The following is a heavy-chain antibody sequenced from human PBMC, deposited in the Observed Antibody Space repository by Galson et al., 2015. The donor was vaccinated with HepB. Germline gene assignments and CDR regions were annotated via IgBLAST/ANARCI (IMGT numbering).Heavy chain of an antibody. CDR3: ARDLSPHAYYGMDV. Sequence: SLRLSCAASGFTFSSYSMNWVRQAPGKGLEWVSSISSSSSCIYYADSVKGRFTISRDNAKNSLYLQMNSLRAEDTAVYYCARDLSPHAYYGMDVWGQGTTVTVSS. J-gene: IGHJ6*02. V-gene: IGHV3-21*01. CDR2: ISSSSSCI. CDR1: GFTFSSYS. D-gene: IGHD2-8*01.